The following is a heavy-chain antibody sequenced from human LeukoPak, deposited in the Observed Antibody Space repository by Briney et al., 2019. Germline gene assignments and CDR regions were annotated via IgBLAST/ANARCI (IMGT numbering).Heavy chain of an antibody. V-gene: IGHV3-7*01. CDR3: ARDAYDYASES. CDR2: TNPDGSDK. Sequence: GGSLRLSCAASGFTFSAYWMTWVRQAPGKGLEWVANTNPDGSDKKYVDSVKGRFTISRDNAKNSLYLQMNSLRVEDTAVYYCARDAYDYASESWGQGTLVTVSS. J-gene: IGHJ5*02. CDR1: GFTFSAYW. D-gene: IGHD2-2*01.